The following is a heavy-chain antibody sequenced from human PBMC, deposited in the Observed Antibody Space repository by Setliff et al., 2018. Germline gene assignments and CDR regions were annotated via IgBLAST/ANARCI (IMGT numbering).Heavy chain of an antibody. D-gene: IGHD3-9*01. J-gene: IGHJ4*02. CDR1: GFRFTSFG. Sequence: ASVKVSCKTSGFRFTSFGFSWVRQAPGQGLEWMGWISPYSGESNYAQKFQDRLTVTADPSSTTAYMELRSLQSDDTAFYYCARSSAPSVVLAADFDFWGQGTLVTVSS. CDR3: ARSSAPSVVLAADFDF. V-gene: IGHV1-18*04. CDR2: ISPYSGES.